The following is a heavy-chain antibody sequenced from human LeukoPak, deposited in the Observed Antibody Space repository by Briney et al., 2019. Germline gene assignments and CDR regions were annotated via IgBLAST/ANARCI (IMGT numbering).Heavy chain of an antibody. V-gene: IGHV4-59*08. CDR1: GGSISGSY. J-gene: IGHJ4*02. D-gene: IGHD6-6*01. CDR2: IYNSGTT. Sequence: PSETLSLTCTVSGGSISGSYWNWIRQPPGKGLEWIGNIYNSGTTDYNPSLKSRVTISLDTSKNQFSLKLSSVTAADTAVYYCARRGGDPAARAHYFDYWGQGTLVTAS. CDR3: ARRGGDPAARAHYFDY.